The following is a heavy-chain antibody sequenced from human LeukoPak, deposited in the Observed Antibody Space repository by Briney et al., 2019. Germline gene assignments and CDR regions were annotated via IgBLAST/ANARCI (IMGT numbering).Heavy chain of an antibody. J-gene: IGHJ4*02. CDR2: ISSSGSTI. CDR3: AKGPRVNYLVYFDY. Sequence: GGSLRLSCAASGFTFSSYEMNWVRQAPGKGLEWVSYISSSGSTIYYADSVKGRFTISRDNAKNSLYLQMNSLRAEDTALYYCAKGPRVNYLVYFDYWDQGTLVTVSS. CDR1: GFTFSSYE. V-gene: IGHV3-48*03. D-gene: IGHD3-10*01.